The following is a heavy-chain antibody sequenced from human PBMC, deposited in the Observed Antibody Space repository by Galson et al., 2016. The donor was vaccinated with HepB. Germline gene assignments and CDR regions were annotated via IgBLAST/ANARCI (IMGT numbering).Heavy chain of an antibody. Sequence: TLSRTCDVSGGSISSGGYYWSWIRQLPGNGLEWIGYIYYSRTTYYNPSLRSRLSISADTSKNQFSLELSSVTAADTAVYFCARLTSTGTFDAFDVWGQGTMVTVSS. CDR3: ARLTSTGTFDAFDV. V-gene: IGHV4-31*11. D-gene: IGHD1-1*01. CDR1: GGSISSGGYY. J-gene: IGHJ3*01. CDR2: IYYSRTT.